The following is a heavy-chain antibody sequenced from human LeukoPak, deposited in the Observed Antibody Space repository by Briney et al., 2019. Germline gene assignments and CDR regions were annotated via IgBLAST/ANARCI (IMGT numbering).Heavy chain of an antibody. V-gene: IGHV4-4*02. CDR3: AGLVGRYSSGLYYYYFDY. D-gene: IGHD3-22*01. CDR1: GDSINSLDL. J-gene: IGHJ4*02. Sequence: SETLSPTCTVSGDSINSLDLWSWVRQPPGKGLEWIGEMYLSGTTHSNPSVKSRVTISIDKSKNQFFLNLSSVTAADTAVYYCAGLVGRYSSGLYYYYFDYWGQGTLVTVSS. CDR2: MYLSGTT.